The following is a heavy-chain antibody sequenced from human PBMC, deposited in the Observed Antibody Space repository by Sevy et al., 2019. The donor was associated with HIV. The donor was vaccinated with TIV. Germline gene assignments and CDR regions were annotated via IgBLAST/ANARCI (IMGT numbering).Heavy chain of an antibody. D-gene: IGHD6-13*01. CDR1: GYTFTSYG. J-gene: IGHJ6*02. CDR2: ISAYNGNT. V-gene: IGHV1-18*01. CDR3: ARDVRRGVRIAAADYGMDV. Sequence: ASVKVSCKASGYTFTSYGISWVRQAPGQGLEWMGWISAYNGNTNYAQKLQGRVTMTTDTSTSTAYMELRSLRSDDTAVYYCARDVRRGVRIAAADYGMDVWGQGTTVTVSS.